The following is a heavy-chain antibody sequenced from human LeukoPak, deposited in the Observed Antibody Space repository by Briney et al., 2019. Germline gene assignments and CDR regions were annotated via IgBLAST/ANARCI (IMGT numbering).Heavy chain of an antibody. J-gene: IGHJ4*02. CDR1: GFTFSSYG. CDR3: AKDVAEDGDY. D-gene: IGHD6-6*01. Sequence: GGTLRLSCAASGFTFSSYGMSWVRQAPGKGLEWVSAISGSGGSTYYADSVKGRFTISRDNSKNTLYLQMNSLRAEDTAVYYCAKDVAEDGDYWGQGTLVTVSS. CDR2: ISGSGGST. V-gene: IGHV3-23*01.